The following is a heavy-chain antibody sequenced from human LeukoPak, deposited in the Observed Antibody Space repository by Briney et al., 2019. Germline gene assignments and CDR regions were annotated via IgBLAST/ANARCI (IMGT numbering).Heavy chain of an antibody. CDR3: ATYDSSGYYLLTN. CDR2: IYYSGST. V-gene: IGHV4-59*08. J-gene: IGHJ4*02. Sequence: PSETLSLTCTVSGGSISSYYWSWIRQPPGKGLEWIGYIYYSGSTNYNPSLKSRVTISVDTSKNQFSLKLSSVTAADTAVYYCATYDSSGYYLLTNWGQGTLVTVSS. D-gene: IGHD3-22*01. CDR1: GGSISSYY.